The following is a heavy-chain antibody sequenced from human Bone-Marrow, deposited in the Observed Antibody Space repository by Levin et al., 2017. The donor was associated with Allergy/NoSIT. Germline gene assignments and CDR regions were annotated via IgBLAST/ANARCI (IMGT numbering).Heavy chain of an antibody. Sequence: SETLSLTCDISGDSVSSNSGARNWIRQSPSRGLEWPGRTYYRSKWFNEYAVSVKSRITISPDTSRNQFSLHLNSVTPEDTAVYYCAGGTFANGWNYWGQGTLVTVSS. CDR1: GDSVSSNSGA. J-gene: IGHJ4*02. CDR2: TYYRSKWFN. CDR3: AGGTFANGWNY. D-gene: IGHD6-19*01. V-gene: IGHV6-1*01.